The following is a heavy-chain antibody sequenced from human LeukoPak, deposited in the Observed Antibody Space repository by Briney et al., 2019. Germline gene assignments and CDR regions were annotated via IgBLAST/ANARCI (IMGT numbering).Heavy chain of an antibody. V-gene: IGHV3-30*18. CDR1: GFTFNSYG. D-gene: IGHD4-11*01. CDR3: AKGSYSNSFDY. J-gene: IGHJ4*02. Sequence: GRSLRLSCAASGFTFNSYGMHWVRQAPVKGLEWVAVLSFDGSYKYYADSVKGRFTISRDNSKNTLYLQMNSLRVDDTAVYYCAKGSYSNSFDYWGQGTLVTVSS. CDR2: LSFDGSYK.